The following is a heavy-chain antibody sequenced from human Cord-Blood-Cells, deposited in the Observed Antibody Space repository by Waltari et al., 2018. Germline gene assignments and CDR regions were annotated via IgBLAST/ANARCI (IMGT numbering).Heavy chain of an antibody. J-gene: IGHJ4*02. Sequence: EVQLVESGGGLIQPGGSLRLACAASGFTVSRNYMRWVRRAPGKGVEWVSVMYGGGRTFYAESGKGRFTVSTDNAKNTLYLQMNSLTAEYTAVYYCAIEGKGSYYYFDSWCQDTLRTVSA. D-gene: IGHD1-26*01. V-gene: IGHV3-53*01. CDR2: MYGGGRT. CDR3: AIEGKGSYYYFDS. CDR1: GFTVSRNY.